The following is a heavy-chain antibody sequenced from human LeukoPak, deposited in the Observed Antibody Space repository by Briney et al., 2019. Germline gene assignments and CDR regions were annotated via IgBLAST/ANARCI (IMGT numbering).Heavy chain of an antibody. V-gene: IGHV3-30*18. CDR3: AKGPRALEHSTHRFDN. D-gene: IGHD1/OR15-1a*01. CDR1: GFPFSNHG. CDR2: RSYDGSNK. Sequence: GGSLILSCAVSGFPFSNHGMHWVRQAPGKGREWVAVRSYDGSNKYYADCVKGRVTISRDNSKNTVHLQMNSLRADDTAVYYCAKGPRALEHSTHRFDNWGQGTRVTVSS. J-gene: IGHJ4*02.